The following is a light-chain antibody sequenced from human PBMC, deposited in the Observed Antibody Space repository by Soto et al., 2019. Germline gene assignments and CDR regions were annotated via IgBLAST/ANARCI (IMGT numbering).Light chain of an antibody. J-gene: IGLJ3*02. V-gene: IGLV2-8*01. CDR2: EVI. Sequence: QSALTQPPSASGSPGQSVTIFCTGTSSDIGSCKYVSWYQQHPGKAPKLIIYEVIKRPSGVPDRFSGSKSGNTASLTVSGLQADYYCSSYADSNNLEVVFGGGTKLTVL. CDR3: SSYADSNNLEVV. CDR1: SSDIGSCKY.